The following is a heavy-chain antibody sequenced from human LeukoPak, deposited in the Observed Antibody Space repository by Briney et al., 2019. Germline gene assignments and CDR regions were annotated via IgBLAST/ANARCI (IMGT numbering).Heavy chain of an antibody. Sequence: ASVKVSCKASGYTFTHHGIAWVRQAPGQGLEWMGWISCYNGDTIYTQKFQGRVTLTTEKSTSTVYMELRSPTSDDTAVYYCARDPSNTSGWYQYFDAWGRGTLVSVSS. CDR3: ARDPSNTSGWYQYFDA. CDR1: GYTFTHHG. J-gene: IGHJ2*01. CDR2: ISCYNGDT. V-gene: IGHV1-18*01. D-gene: IGHD6-19*01.